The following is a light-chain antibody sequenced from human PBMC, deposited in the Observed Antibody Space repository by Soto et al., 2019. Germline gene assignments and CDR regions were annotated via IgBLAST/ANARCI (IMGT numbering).Light chain of an antibody. CDR3: PQSYSTPRP. CDR2: AAS. J-gene: IGKJ5*01. Sequence: DIRMAQSPSSVSASVVDRVTITCRASQSISSYLNWYQQKPGKAPKLLIYAASSLQSGVPSRFSGSGSGTDFTLTISSLQPEDFATYYCPQSYSTPRPFGQGTRLAVK. V-gene: IGKV1-39*01. CDR1: QSISSY.